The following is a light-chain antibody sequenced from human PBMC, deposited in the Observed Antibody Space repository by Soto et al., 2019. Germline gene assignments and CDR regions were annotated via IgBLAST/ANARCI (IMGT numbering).Light chain of an antibody. Sequence: AIQVTQSASSPSASVGDRVSISCRWSQGIRSALGWYQQKPGKVPKLLIYAASTLQSGVPSRFSGSGFGTDFTLTINSLQPEDFATYYCLLDYAYFWAFGQGTKVDI. CDR3: LLDYAYFWA. V-gene: IGKV1-6*01. CDR2: AAS. CDR1: QGIRSA. J-gene: IGKJ1*01.